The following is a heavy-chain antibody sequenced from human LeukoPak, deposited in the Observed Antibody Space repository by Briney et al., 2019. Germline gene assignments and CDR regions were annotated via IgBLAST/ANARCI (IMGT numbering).Heavy chain of an antibody. V-gene: IGHV3-30*02. J-gene: IGHJ4*02. Sequence: PGGSLRLSCAASGFTFSSYGMHWVRQAPGKGLEWVAFIRYDGSNKYYADSVKGRFTISRDNSKNTLYLQMNSLRAEDTAVYYCAKDPAHSSGWFYYFDYWGQGTLVTVSS. D-gene: IGHD6-19*01. CDR1: GFTFSSYG. CDR3: AKDPAHSSGWFYYFDY. CDR2: IRYDGSNK.